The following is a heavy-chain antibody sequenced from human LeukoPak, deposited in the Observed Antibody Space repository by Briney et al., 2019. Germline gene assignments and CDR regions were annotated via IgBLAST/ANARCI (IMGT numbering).Heavy chain of an antibody. D-gene: IGHD6-6*01. CDR1: GFTFTESW. CDR3: VRALGSSSADY. CDR2: IKQDGSEK. Sequence: GGSLRLSCAASGFTFTESWMGWVRQAPGKGLEWVANIKQDGSEKYYVDSVEGRFTISRDNAKNSISLQMNSLRGEDTAVYCCVRALGSSSADYWGQGTMVTVAS. J-gene: IGHJ4*02. V-gene: IGHV3-7*01.